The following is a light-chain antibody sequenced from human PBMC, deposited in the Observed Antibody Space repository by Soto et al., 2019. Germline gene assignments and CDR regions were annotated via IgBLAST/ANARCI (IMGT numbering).Light chain of an antibody. CDR1: QSFSTGT. Sequence: ELGWPHSPGPLFFSPGKRAPPSCRASQSFSTGTLAWYQQKPGQAPRLLIYGASSRATGIPDRFSGSGSGTDFTLTISRLEPEDFAVYYCQQYGSSPQTFGQGTKVEIK. CDR2: GAS. V-gene: IGKV3-20*01. CDR3: QQYGSSPQT. J-gene: IGKJ1*01.